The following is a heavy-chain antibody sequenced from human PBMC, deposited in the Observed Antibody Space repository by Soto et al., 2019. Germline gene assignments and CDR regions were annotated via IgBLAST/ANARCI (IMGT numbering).Heavy chain of an antibody. CDR2: IYPDDSDT. D-gene: IGHD6-19*01. V-gene: IGHV5-51*01. CDR3: AKGGYGSGWPYYFEQ. Sequence: LGESLKISCKGSGYRFSGYWIAWVRQIPGKGLEWMGFIYPDDSDTRYSPSFQGQVTISVDKSISTAYLQWSSLKASDTAMYYCAKGGYGSGWPYYFEQRGQGTLVTVSS. CDR1: GYRFSGYW. J-gene: IGHJ4*02.